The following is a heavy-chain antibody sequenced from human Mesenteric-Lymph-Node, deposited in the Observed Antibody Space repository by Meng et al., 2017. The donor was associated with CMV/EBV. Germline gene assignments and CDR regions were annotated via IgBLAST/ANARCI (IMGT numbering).Heavy chain of an antibody. CDR2: INDSGAT. CDR1: GGSFSDYC. Sequence: LSCTVYGGSFSDYCFKWIRQPPGRGREWVGAINDSGATNDNPSLNRRVTISVDKSKNQFSLDLTSVTPADTAVYYCAASTLRAPFEFWGQGSLVTVSS. J-gene: IGHJ4*02. V-gene: IGHV4-34*01. CDR3: AASTLRAPFEF. D-gene: IGHD5/OR15-5a*01.